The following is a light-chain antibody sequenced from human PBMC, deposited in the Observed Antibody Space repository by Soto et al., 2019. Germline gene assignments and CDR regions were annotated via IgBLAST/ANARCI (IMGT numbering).Light chain of an antibody. CDR2: DAS. V-gene: IGKV1-5*01. J-gene: IGKJ3*01. Sequence: DIQMTQSPSTLSASVGDRDTITCRASQSISSWWAWYQQKPGKAPKLLIYDASSLGSGVPSRFSGSGSGTEFTLTISSLQPDDFATYYCQQYNSYSLFTFGRGTKVDIK. CDR3: QQYNSYSLFT. CDR1: QSISSW.